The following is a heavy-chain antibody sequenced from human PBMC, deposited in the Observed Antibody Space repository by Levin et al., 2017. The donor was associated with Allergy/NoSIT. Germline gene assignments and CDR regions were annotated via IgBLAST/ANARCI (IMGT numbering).Heavy chain of an antibody. CDR1: GFTFDTYG. D-gene: IGHD3-10*01. CDR2: ISYDGSNQ. CDR3: AKQSKASGSVFFDY. J-gene: IGHJ4*02. V-gene: IGHV3-30*18. Sequence: GGSLRLSCAASGFTFDTYGMHWVRQAPGKGLEWVAVISYDGSNQYYADSVRGRFTISRDNSKSTLNLQMNSLRAEDTAMYYCAKQSKASGSVFFDYWGQGTLVTVSS.